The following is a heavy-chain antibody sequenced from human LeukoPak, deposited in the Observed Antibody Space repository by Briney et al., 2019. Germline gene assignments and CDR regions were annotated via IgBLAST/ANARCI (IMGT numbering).Heavy chain of an antibody. J-gene: IGHJ5*02. CDR1: GFTFSSYS. V-gene: IGHV3-21*01. CDR2: ISSSSSYI. Sequence: GSLRLSCAASGFTFSSYSMNWVRQAPGKGLEWVSSISSSSSYIYYADSVKGRFTISRDNAKNSLYLQMNSLRAEDTAVYYCARDREIKGVAAAGSWGQGTLVTVSS. D-gene: IGHD6-13*01. CDR3: ARDREIKGVAAAGS.